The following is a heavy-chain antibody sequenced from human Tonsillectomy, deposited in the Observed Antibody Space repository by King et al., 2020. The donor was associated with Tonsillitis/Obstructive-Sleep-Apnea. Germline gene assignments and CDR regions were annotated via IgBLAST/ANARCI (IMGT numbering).Heavy chain of an antibody. J-gene: IGHJ1*01. D-gene: IGHD6-19*01. Sequence: RLVQSGGGVVQPGRSLRLSCAASGFTFSSYAMHWVRQAPGKGLEWVAVISFDGSNEYYADSVRGRFTISRDKSKNTLYLQMNSLRAADTAVYYCARDRSGWTPDYIQHWGQGTLVTVSS. V-gene: IGHV3-30*01. CDR2: ISFDGSNE. CDR3: ARDRSGWTPDYIQH. CDR1: GFTFSSYA.